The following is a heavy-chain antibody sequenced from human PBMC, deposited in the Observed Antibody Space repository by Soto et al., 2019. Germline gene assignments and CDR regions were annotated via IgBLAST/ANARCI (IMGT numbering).Heavy chain of an antibody. CDR2: ISSSSSTI. CDR1: GFTFSSYS. Sequence: GGSLRLSCAASGFTFSSYSMNWVRQAPGKGLEWVSYISSSSSTIYYADSVKGRFTISRDNAKNSLYLQMNSLRDEDTAVYYWARDRAYSSSHWFDYWGQGTLVTVSS. D-gene: IGHD6-6*01. CDR3: ARDRAYSSSHWFDY. J-gene: IGHJ4*02. V-gene: IGHV3-48*02.